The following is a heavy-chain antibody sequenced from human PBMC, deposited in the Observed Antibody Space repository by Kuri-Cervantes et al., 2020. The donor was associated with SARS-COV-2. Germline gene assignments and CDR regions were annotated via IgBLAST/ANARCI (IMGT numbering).Heavy chain of an antibody. D-gene: IGHD3-10*01. V-gene: IGHV1-2*04. CDR1: GYTFTGYY. J-gene: IGHJ6*02. CDR3: ARGMVRGIIQYYYYAMDV. CDR2: INPNSGGT. Sequence: ASVKVSCKASGYTFTGYYIHWVRQAPGQGLEWMGWINPNSGGTNYAQKFQGWVTMTRDTSISTAYMELSRLRSDDTAVYYCARGMVRGIIQYYYYAMDVRGQGTTVTVSS.